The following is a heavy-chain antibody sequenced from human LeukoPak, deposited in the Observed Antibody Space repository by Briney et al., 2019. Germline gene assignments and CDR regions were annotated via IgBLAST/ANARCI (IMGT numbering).Heavy chain of an antibody. CDR1: GYTLTELS. D-gene: IGHD4-11*01. J-gene: IGHJ4*02. CDR3: ATANDYSNSDFDY. V-gene: IGHV1-24*01. CDR2: FDPEDGET. Sequence: GASVKVSCKVSGYTLTELSMHWVRQAPGKGREWMGGFDPEDGETIYAQKFQGRVTMTEDTSTDTAYMELSSLRSEDTAVYYCATANDYSNSDFDYWGQGTLVTVSS.